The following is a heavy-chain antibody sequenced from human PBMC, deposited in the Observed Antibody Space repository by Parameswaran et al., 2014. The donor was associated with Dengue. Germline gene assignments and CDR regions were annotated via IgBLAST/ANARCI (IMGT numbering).Heavy chain of an antibody. J-gene: IGHJ4*02. CDR2: IGGSGGTT. CDR3: AKDMYYDIL. Sequence: VRQMPGKGLEWVSAIGGSGGTTYYADSVKGRFTISRDNSKNTLFLQMNSLRVEDTAIYYCAKDMYYDILGGQGTLVTVSS. V-gene: IGHV3-23*01. D-gene: IGHD3-9*01.